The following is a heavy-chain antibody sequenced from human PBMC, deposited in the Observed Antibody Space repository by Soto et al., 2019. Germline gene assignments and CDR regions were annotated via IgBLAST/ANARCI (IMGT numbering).Heavy chain of an antibody. D-gene: IGHD6-6*01. V-gene: IGHV1-69*13. CDR2: IIPIFGTA. Sequence: SVKVSCKASGGTFSSYAISWVRQAPGQGLEWMGGIIPIFGTANYAQKFQGRVTITADESTSTAYMELSSLRSEDTAVYYCARASRIAARLAGFDYWGQGTLVTVSS. CDR1: GGTFSSYA. CDR3: ARASRIAARLAGFDY. J-gene: IGHJ4*02.